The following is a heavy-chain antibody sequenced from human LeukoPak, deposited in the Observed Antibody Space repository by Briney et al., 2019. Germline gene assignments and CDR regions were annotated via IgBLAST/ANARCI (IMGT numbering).Heavy chain of an antibody. CDR1: GYTFTSYG. J-gene: IGHJ4*02. CDR2: ITAYNGNT. Sequence: GASVKVSCKASGYTFTSYGISWGRQAPGQGLEWMGWITAYNGNTNYAQKLQGRVTMTTDTSTSTAYMELRSLRSDDTAVYYCARNTLWDYDFWSGRSFDYWGQGTLVTVSS. CDR3: ARNTLWDYDFWSGRSFDY. V-gene: IGHV1-18*01. D-gene: IGHD3-3*01.